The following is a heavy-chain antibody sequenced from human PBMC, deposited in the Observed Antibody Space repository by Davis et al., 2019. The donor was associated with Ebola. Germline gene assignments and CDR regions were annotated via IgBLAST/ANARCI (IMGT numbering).Heavy chain of an antibody. V-gene: IGHV3-23*01. CDR2: VSGSGTTT. D-gene: IGHD3-22*01. CDR3: AKEGYYYDSSGYYRDAFDI. Sequence: PGGSLRLSCAASGFTFRTYAMNWVRQAPGKGLEWVSAVSGSGTTTNYADSVKGRFTISRDNSKNTLYLQMNSLRAEDTAVYYCAKEGYYYDSSGYYRDAFDIWGQGTMVTVSS. CDR1: GFTFRTYA. J-gene: IGHJ3*02.